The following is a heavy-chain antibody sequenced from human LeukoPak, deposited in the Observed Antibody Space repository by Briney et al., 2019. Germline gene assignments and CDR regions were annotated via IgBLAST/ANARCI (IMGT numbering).Heavy chain of an antibody. CDR2: ISSSSSYI. J-gene: IGHJ4*02. D-gene: IGHD2-21*02. Sequence: PGGSLRLSCAASGFTFSSYSMNWVRQAPGKGLEWVSSISSSSSYIYYADSVKGRFTISRDNAKNSLYLQMNSLRAEDTAVYYCASNSPDCGGGCYFDYWGQGTLVTVSS. CDR3: ASNSPDCGGGCYFDY. CDR1: GFTFSSYS. V-gene: IGHV3-21*01.